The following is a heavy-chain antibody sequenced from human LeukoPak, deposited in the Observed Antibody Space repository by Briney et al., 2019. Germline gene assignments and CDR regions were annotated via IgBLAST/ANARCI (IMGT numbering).Heavy chain of an antibody. CDR3: ASTTVTRRYWYFDL. J-gene: IGHJ2*01. CDR2: IYYNGNT. D-gene: IGHD4-17*01. Sequence: PSETLSLTCTVSGGSISSYYWGWIRQPPGKGLEWIGYIYYNGNTNYNPSLKSRVTMSVHTSKNQLSLKPTSVTAADTAVYYCASTTVTRRYWYFDLWGRGTLVTVSS. CDR1: GGSISSYY. V-gene: IGHV4-59*01.